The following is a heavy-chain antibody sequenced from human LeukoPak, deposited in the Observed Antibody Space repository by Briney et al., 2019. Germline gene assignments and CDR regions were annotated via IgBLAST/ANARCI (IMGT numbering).Heavy chain of an antibody. CDR3: ARHGYDYVWGSYRQYNWFDP. D-gene: IGHD3-16*02. V-gene: IGHV4-38-2*02. J-gene: IGHJ5*02. CDR2: IYHSGST. CDR1: GYSISSGYY. Sequence: SETLSLTCTVSGYSISSGYYWGWIRQPPGKGLEWIGSIYHSGSTYYNPSLKSRVTISVDTSKNQFSLKLSSVTAADTAVYYCARHGYDYVWGSYRQYNWFDPWGQGTLVTVSS.